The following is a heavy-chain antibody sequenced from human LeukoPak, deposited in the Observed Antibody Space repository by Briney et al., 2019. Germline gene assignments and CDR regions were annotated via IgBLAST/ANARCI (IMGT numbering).Heavy chain of an antibody. CDR1: GGSFSGYN. CDR2: INQSGST. Sequence: SETLSLTCAVYGGSFSGYNWSWIRQPPGKGLEWIGEINQSGSTNYNPSLKSRVTISVDTSKNQFSLKLSSVTAADTAVYYCARQARNYRAFDIWGQGTMVTVSS. D-gene: IGHD1-7*01. J-gene: IGHJ3*02. V-gene: IGHV4-34*01. CDR3: ARQARNYRAFDI.